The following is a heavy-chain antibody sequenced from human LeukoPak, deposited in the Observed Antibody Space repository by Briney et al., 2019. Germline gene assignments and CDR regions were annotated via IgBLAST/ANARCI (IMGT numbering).Heavy chain of an antibody. J-gene: IGHJ4*02. CDR2: IKQDGSEK. V-gene: IGHV3-7*01. D-gene: IGHD2-21*02. Sequence: GGSLRLSCAASGFFFSNYWMSWVRQAQGKGLEWVANIKQDGSEKYYVDSVKGRFTISRDNAKNSLYLQMNSLRAEDTAVYYCARDQGMVVTAILFDYWGQGTLVTVSS. CDR1: GFFFSNYW. CDR3: ARDQGMVVTAILFDY.